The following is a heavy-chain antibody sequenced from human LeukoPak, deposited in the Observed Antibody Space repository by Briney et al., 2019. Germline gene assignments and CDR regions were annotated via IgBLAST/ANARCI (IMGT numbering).Heavy chain of an antibody. CDR1: GFTFSSHC. J-gene: IGHJ3*02. V-gene: IGHV3-7*01. D-gene: IGHD6-19*01. CDR2: IKQDGSEK. CDR3: ARVRIAVAVSAFDI. Sequence: GGSLRLSCEASGFTFSSHCMSWVRQAPGKGLEWVANIKQDGSEKYYVDSVKGRFTISRDNAKNSLSLQMSILRAADTAVYYCARVRIAVAVSAFDIWGQGTMVTVSS.